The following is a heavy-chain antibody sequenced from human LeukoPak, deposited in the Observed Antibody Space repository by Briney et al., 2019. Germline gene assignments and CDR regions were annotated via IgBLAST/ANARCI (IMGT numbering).Heavy chain of an antibody. CDR1: EFXFSNYW. V-gene: IGHV3-7*02. CDR2: IKQDGSEK. D-gene: IGHD4-17*01. J-gene: IGHJ2*01. Sequence: PGGSLRLSCAASEFXFSNYWMNWVRQAPGKGQEWVAHIKQDGSEKYYVDSVKGRFTISRDNAKNSLYLQMNSLRDGDTAVYYCARAPAETVSYWYFDLWGRGTLVTVSS. CDR3: ARAPAETVSYWYFDL.